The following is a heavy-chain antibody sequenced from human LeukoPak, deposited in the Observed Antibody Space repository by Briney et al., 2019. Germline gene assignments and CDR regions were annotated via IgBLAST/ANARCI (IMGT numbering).Heavy chain of an antibody. D-gene: IGHD2-15*01. Sequence: ASVKASCKASGYTFTSYGVSWVRQAPGLRLELMGWTSAYNGNTNYAQKLQGRVTMTTDTSTSTAYMELSSLRSEDTAVYYCAQAKAIERCSGGSCYPGGIYYGMDVWGQGTTVTVSS. J-gene: IGHJ6*02. CDR1: GYTFTSYG. CDR2: TSAYNGNT. V-gene: IGHV1-18*01. CDR3: AQAKAIERCSGGSCYPGGIYYGMDV.